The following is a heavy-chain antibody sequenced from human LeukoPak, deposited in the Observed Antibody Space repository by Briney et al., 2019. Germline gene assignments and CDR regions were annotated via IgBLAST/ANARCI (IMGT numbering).Heavy chain of an antibody. V-gene: IGHV1-2*02. CDR2: INPNSGGT. CDR1: GYTFTGYY. CDR3: ARDFDSSSENWFDP. D-gene: IGHD6-6*01. Sequence: ASVKVSCKASGYTFTGYYMHWVRQAPGQGLEWMGWINPNSGGTNYAQKFQGRVTMTRDTSISTAYMELSRLRSDDTAVYYCARDFDSSSENWFDPWGQGTLVTVSS. J-gene: IGHJ5*02.